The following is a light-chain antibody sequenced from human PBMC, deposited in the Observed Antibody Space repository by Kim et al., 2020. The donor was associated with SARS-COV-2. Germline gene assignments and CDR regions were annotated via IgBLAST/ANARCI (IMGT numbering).Light chain of an antibody. CDR3: QQRYNWPLT. V-gene: IGKV3-11*01. J-gene: IGKJ4*01. CDR1: QSVGNS. Sequence: LLPGEISTLSCRASQSVGNSLAWFQQKPGQAPRLLIFETSNRATGIPARFSGSGSGTAFTLTISSLEPEDFAVYYCQQRYNWPLTFGGGTKVDIK. CDR2: ETS.